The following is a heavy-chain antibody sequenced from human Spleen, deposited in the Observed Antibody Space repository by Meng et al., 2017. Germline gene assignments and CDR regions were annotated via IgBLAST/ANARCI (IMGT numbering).Heavy chain of an antibody. D-gene: IGHD4-11*01. J-gene: IGHJ6*02. CDR1: GYRFTMYW. Sequence: GESLKISCKGSGYRFTMYWIAWVRQMPGKGLEWMGIIYPDDSDTKYSPSFQGQVTISADKSINTAYLQWSSLKASDTAVYYCATLHNNYFVYYYGMDVWGQGTTVTVSS. V-gene: IGHV5-51*01. CDR3: ATLHNNYFVYYYGMDV. CDR2: IYPDDSDT.